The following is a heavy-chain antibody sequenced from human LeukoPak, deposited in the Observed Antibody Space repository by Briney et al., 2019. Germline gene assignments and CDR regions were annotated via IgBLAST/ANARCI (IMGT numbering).Heavy chain of an antibody. J-gene: IGHJ6*03. Sequence: GGSLRLSCAASGFTFSSYAMHWVRQAPGKGLEWVAVISYDGSNKYYADSVKGRFTISRDNSKNTLYLQMNSLRAEDTAVYYCARDSQWLPPKNYYYYYMDVWGKGTTVTVSS. CDR1: GFTFSSYA. CDR2: ISYDGSNK. CDR3: ARDSQWLPPKNYYYYYMDV. V-gene: IGHV3-30*04. D-gene: IGHD6-19*01.